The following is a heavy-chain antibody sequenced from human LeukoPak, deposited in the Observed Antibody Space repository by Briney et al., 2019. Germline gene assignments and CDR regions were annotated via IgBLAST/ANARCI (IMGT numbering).Heavy chain of an antibody. V-gene: IGHV3-48*04. D-gene: IGHD5-18*01. J-gene: IGHJ4*02. CDR1: GFTFSSNS. CDR3: ARDDRWGDTAMT. Sequence: PGGSLRLSCAASGFTFSSNSMTWVRQTPGKGLEWVSYISSSGSTIYYADSVKGRFTISRDNAKNSLYLQMNSLRAEDTAVYYCARDDRWGDTAMTWGQGTLVTVSS. CDR2: ISSSGSTI.